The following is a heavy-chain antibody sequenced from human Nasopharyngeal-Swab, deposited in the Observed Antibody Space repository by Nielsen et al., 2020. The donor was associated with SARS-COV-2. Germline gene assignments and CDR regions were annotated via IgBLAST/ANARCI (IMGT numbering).Heavy chain of an antibody. CDR3: ASGSPINVVPAARHPRQFDY. CDR1: GFTFSSYA. D-gene: IGHD2-2*01. Sequence: EGSLRLSCAASGFTFSSYAMHWVRQAPGKGLEWVAVISYDGSNKYYADSVKGRFTISRDNSKNTLYLQMNSLRAEDTAVYYCASGSPINVVPAARHPRQFDYWGQGTRVTVSS. CDR2: ISYDGSNK. V-gene: IGHV3-30-3*01. J-gene: IGHJ4*02.